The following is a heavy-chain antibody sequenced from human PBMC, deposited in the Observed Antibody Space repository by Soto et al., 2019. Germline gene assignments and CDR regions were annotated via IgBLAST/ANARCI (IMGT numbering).Heavy chain of an antibody. Sequence: PGGSLRLSCAASGFTFSTYGMHWVRLAPGKGLEWVAVISYDGRNKYYADSVKGRFTISRDNSRDTLFLQLNSLRADDTAVYYCAKRMVLGATYGLVGSSVDVWGQGTTVTVSS. J-gene: IGHJ6*02. D-gene: IGHD3-10*01. CDR1: GFTFSTYG. CDR2: ISYDGRNK. CDR3: AKRMVLGATYGLVGSSVDV. V-gene: IGHV3-30*18.